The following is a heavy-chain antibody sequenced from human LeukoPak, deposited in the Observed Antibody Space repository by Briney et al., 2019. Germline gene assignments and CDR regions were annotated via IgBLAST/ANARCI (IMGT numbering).Heavy chain of an antibody. D-gene: IGHD7-27*01. J-gene: IGHJ4*02. V-gene: IGHV1-2*02. CDR1: GYTFTDYY. CDR3: ARGGKSELGACDY. CDR2: INPNGGGT. Sequence: ASVRVSCTTSGYTFTDYYIHWVRQAPGQGLEWMGWINPNGGGTNYAQRFQGRVTMTRDMSISTAYMELSGLRLEDTAVYYCARGGKSELGACDYWGQGTLVTASP.